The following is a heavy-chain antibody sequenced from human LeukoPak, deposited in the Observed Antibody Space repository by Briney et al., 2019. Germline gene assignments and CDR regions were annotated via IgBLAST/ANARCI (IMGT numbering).Heavy chain of an antibody. CDR1: GFTFSTYC. V-gene: IGHV3-74*01. Sequence: GGSLRLSCAASGFTFSTYCMHWVRQAPGKGPMWVSRICPDGTVTNYADSVKARFIISRDNDRNTVYLQMNSLRVEDTAVYYCVRDFRSADYWGQGTLVTVSS. CDR3: VRDFRSADY. J-gene: IGHJ4*02. CDR2: ICPDGTVT.